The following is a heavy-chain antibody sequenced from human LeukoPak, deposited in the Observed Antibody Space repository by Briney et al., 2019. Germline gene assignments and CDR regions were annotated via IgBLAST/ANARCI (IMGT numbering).Heavy chain of an antibody. Sequence: SVKVSCKASGGTFSSYAISWVRQAPGQGLEWMGRIIPILGIANYAQKLQGRVTMTTDTSTSTAYMELRSLRSDDTAVYYCARARLYFDWLNWFDPWGQGTLVTVSS. CDR1: GGTFSSYA. CDR2: IIPILGIA. D-gene: IGHD3-9*01. CDR3: ARARLYFDWLNWFDP. J-gene: IGHJ5*02. V-gene: IGHV1-69*04.